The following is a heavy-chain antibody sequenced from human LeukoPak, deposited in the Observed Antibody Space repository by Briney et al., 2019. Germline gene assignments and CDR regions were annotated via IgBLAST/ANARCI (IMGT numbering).Heavy chain of an antibody. V-gene: IGHV1-69*05. CDR3: AIRFSRGSGSAIDY. D-gene: IGHD3-10*01. Sequence: SVKVSCKASGGTFSSYAISWVRQAPGQGLEWMGGIIPIFGTANYAQKIQGRVTITTDESTSTAYMELSSLRSEDTAVYYCAIRFSRGSGSAIDYWGQGTLVTVSS. CDR2: IIPIFGTA. J-gene: IGHJ4*02. CDR1: GGTFSSYA.